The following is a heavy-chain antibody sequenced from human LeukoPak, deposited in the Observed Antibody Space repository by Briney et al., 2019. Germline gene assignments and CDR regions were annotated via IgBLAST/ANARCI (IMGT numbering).Heavy chain of an antibody. Sequence: GGSLRLSCAASGFTFSSYAMTWVRQAPGKGLEWVSTISGSGGSTYYADSVKGRFTISRDNSKNTLYLQMSSLRAEGTAVYYCAKVMTRTMVRGVPPSDYWGQGTLVTVSS. J-gene: IGHJ4*02. CDR3: AKVMTRTMVRGVPPSDY. CDR1: GFTFSSYA. V-gene: IGHV3-23*01. D-gene: IGHD3-10*01. CDR2: ISGSGGST.